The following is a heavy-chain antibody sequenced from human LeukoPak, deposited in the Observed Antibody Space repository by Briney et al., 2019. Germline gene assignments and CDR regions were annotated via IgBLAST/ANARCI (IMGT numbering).Heavy chain of an antibody. CDR1: GGSISSSNW. J-gene: IGHJ5*02. CDR2: IYHSGST. Sequence: SGTLSLTCAVSGGSISSSNWWSWVRQPPGKGLEWIGEIYHSGSTNYNPSLKSRVTISVDKSKNQFSLKLSSVTAANTAVYYCARGGDDLAVAGFNWFDPWGQGTLVTVSS. CDR3: ARGGDDLAVAGFNWFDP. D-gene: IGHD6-19*01. V-gene: IGHV4-4*02.